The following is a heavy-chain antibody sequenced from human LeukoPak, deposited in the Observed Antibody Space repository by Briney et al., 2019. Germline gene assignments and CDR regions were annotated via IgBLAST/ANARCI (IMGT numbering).Heavy chain of an antibody. CDR2: IYYSGST. Sequence: SETLSLTCTVSGGSISSSSYYWGWIRQPPGKGLEWIGSIYYSGSTYYNPSLKSRVTISVDKSKNQFSLKLSSVTAADTAVYYCARVSPSNSGDLDYWGQGTLVTVSS. V-gene: IGHV4-39*07. J-gene: IGHJ4*02. D-gene: IGHD2/OR15-2a*01. CDR1: GGSISSSSYY. CDR3: ARVSPSNSGDLDY.